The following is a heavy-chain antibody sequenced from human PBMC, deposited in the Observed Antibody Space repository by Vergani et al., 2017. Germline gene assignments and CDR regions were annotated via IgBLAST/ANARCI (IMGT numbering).Heavy chain of an antibody. J-gene: IGHJ4*02. V-gene: IGHV3-74*01. CDR2: INSDGSST. CDR1: GFTFSSYW. D-gene: IGHD6-13*01. CDR3: ARDAALYYFDY. Sequence: EVQLVESGGGLVQPGGSLRLSCAASGFTFSSYWRHWVRQAPGKGLGWGARINSDGSSTSYADSVKGRFTISSDNATITLYLQMTSLRAEDTAVYYCARDAALYYFDYWGQGTLVTVSS.